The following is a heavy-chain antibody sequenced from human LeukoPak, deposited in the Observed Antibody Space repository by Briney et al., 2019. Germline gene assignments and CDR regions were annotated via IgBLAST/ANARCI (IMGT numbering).Heavy chain of an antibody. J-gene: IGHJ5*02. CDR1: GGPISRYY. D-gene: IGHD3-10*01. CDR3: ARHLLWFGELFLWFDP. Sequence: KTSETLSLTCTVSGGPISRYYWSWIRQPPGKGLEWIGYIYYSGSTNYNPSLKSRVTISVDTSKNQFSLKLSSVTAADTAVYYCARHLLWFGELFLWFDPWGQGTLVTVSS. CDR2: IYYSGST. V-gene: IGHV4-59*08.